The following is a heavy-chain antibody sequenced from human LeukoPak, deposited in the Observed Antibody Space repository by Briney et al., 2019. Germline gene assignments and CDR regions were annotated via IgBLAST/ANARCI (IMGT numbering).Heavy chain of an antibody. CDR2: ISGSGGST. CDR3: AKDFGYCINGVFYGTPFDY. V-gene: IGHV3-23*01. Sequence: GGSLRLSCAASGFTFSSYAMSWVRQAPGKGLEWVSGISGSGGSTYYADSVKGRFTISRDNSKNTLYLQMNGLRAEDTAVYYCAKDFGYCINGVFYGTPFDYWGQGTLVTVSS. D-gene: IGHD2-8*01. J-gene: IGHJ4*02. CDR1: GFTFSSYA.